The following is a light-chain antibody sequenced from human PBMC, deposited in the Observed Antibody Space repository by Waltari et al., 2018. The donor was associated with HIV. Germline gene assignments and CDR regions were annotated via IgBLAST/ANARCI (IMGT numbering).Light chain of an antibody. Sequence: DVVMTQSPDALKGSLGERVTINCKSSQSVFSTSNKKSYLAWYQQRPGQTPNLLVYWATTRVSGVPARFSGSGSGTDFTLTINNLQAEDAAIYYCQKYYITPPTFGQGTKVEI. CDR3: QKYYITPPT. V-gene: IGKV4-1*01. J-gene: IGKJ1*01. CDR1: QSVFSTSNKKSY. CDR2: WAT.